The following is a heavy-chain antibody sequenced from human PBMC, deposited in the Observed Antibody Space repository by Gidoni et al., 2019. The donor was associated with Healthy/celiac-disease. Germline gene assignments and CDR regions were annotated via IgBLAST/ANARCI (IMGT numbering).Heavy chain of an antibody. J-gene: IGHJ6*02. Sequence: EVQLVESGGGLVQPGGSLILSCPASGFPFSSYSMNWVRQAPGKGLEWVSYISSSSSTIYYADSVKGRFTISRDNAKNSLYLQMNSLRDEDTAVYYCARARRGDCYSCMDVWGQGTTVTVSS. V-gene: IGHV3-48*02. D-gene: IGHD2-21*02. CDR3: ARARRGDCYSCMDV. CDR1: GFPFSSYS. CDR2: ISSSSSTI.